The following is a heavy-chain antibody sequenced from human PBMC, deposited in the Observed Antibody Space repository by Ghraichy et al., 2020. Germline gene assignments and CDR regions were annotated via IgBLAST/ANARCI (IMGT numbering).Heavy chain of an antibody. D-gene: IGHD2-15*01. CDR1: GGSISTYY. V-gene: IGHV4-59*01. J-gene: IGHJ6*03. Sequence: SETLSLTCTVSGGSISTYYWSWIRQPPGKGLEWIAYIYYSGSTNYNPSLKSRVTISVDTSKNQFSLTLTSVIAADTAVYFCARSYSYYYYMDVWGKGTTVTVSS. CDR3: ARSYSYYYYMDV. CDR2: IYYSGST.